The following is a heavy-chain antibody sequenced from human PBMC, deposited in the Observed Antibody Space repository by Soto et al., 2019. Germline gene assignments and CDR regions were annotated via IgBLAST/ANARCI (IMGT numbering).Heavy chain of an antibody. CDR1: EFTFRSYW. D-gene: IGHD1-7*01. Sequence: EVQLVDSGGGLVQPGGSLRLSCAASEFTFRSYWMHWVRQSPGKGLVWVSRISGDGSSTNYADSVKGRFTISRDNAKNTVYLHIDSLRAEDTAVYYCARSLPGTYGAFDLWGQGTVVTVSS. J-gene: IGHJ3*01. CDR3: ARSLPGTYGAFDL. CDR2: ISGDGSST. V-gene: IGHV3-74*01.